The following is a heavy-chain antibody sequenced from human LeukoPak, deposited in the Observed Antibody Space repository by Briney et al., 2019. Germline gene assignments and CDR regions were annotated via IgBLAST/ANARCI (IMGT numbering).Heavy chain of an antibody. D-gene: IGHD3-10*01. CDR3: ARDSSPLLWGSDYGMDV. V-gene: IGHV4-4*07. Sequence: SETLSLTCTVSGGSISSYYWSWIRQPAGKGLEWIGRIYTSGSTNYNPSLKSRVTMSVDTSKNQFSLKLNSVTAADTAVYYCARDSSPLLWGSDYGMDVWGQGTTVTVSS. CDR2: IYTSGST. J-gene: IGHJ6*02. CDR1: GGSISSYY.